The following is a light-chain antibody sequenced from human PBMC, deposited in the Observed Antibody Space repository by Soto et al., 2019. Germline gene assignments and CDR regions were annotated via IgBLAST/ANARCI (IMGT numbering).Light chain of an antibody. CDR3: QQYNNWPGT. Sequence: DIAFTQSPVTLSLSPGGRATLSCRASQSVSNNYLAWYQQKPGQAPRLLIYGASTRATGIPARFSGSGSGTEFTLTIGSLQSEDFAVYYCQQYNNWPGTFGQGTKVDIK. J-gene: IGKJ1*01. CDR1: QSVSNN. CDR2: GAS. V-gene: IGKV3-15*01.